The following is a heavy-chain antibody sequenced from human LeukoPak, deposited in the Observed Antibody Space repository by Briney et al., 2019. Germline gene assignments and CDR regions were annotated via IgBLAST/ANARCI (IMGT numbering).Heavy chain of an antibody. V-gene: IGHV3-64D*06. D-gene: IGHD2-15*01. CDR2: ITSNGGST. Sequence: GGSLRLSCSASGFTFSSYAMHWVRQAPGKGLEYVSAITSNGGSTYYADSVKGRFTISRDNSKNTLYLQMSSLRAEDTAVYYCVKGYCRGDSCYWYFDLWGRGTPVTVSS. CDR3: VKGYCRGDSCYWYFDL. CDR1: GFTFSSYA. J-gene: IGHJ2*01.